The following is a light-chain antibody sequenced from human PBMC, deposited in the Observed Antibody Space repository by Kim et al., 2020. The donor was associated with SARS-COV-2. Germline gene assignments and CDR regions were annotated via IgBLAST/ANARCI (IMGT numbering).Light chain of an antibody. CDR1: SSNIGSDY. CDR3: AAWDDSLSGPV. Sequence: GQRVTISCSGSSSNIGSDYVYWYQQLPGTAPKLVIYSNNQRPLGVPDRFSGSKSGSSASLAISGLRSEDEADYYCAAWDDSLSGPVFGGGTKVTVL. J-gene: IGLJ3*02. V-gene: IGLV1-47*02. CDR2: SNN.